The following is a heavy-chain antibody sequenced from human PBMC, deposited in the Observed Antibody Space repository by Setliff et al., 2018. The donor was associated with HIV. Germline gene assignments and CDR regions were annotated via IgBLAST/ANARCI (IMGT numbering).Heavy chain of an antibody. CDR3: TRSNWGSTPDFDY. CDR2: IRSKAHGGTT. Sequence: GGSLRLSCITSGFTFGDYVMSWFRQAPGKGLEWVGFIRSKAHGGTTEYAASVEVRFIVSRDDSKSIAYLQMNSLKTEDTAVYYCTRSNWGSTPDFDYWGQGTMVTVSS. CDR1: GFTFGDYV. J-gene: IGHJ4*02. V-gene: IGHV3-49*03. D-gene: IGHD7-27*01.